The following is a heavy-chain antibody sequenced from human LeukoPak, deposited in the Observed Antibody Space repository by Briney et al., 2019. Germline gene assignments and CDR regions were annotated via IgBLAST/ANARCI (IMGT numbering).Heavy chain of an antibody. CDR1: GFTFGSYA. D-gene: IGHD2-2*01. Sequence: PGGSLRLSCAASGFTFGSYAMSLVRQAPGKGLEWVSAISGSGGSTYYADSVKGRFTISRDNSKNTLYLQMNSLRAEDTAVYYCAKEIPYGIVVVPAATDWGQGTLVTVSS. J-gene: IGHJ4*02. V-gene: IGHV3-23*01. CDR2: ISGSGGST. CDR3: AKEIPYGIVVVPAATD.